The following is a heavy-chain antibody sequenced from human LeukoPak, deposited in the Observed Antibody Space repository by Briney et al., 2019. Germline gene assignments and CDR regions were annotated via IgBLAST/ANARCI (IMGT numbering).Heavy chain of an antibody. D-gene: IGHD4-17*01. CDR3: AKTTVTKGSPNWFDP. V-gene: IGHV3-30*18. Sequence: GRSLRLSCAASGFTFSNYGMHWVRQAPGKGLEWVAVISYDGINKYYADSVKGRFTISRDNSKNTLYLQMNSLRAEDTAIYYCAKTTVTKGSPNWFDPWGQGTLVTVSS. CDR2: ISYDGINK. CDR1: GFTFSNYG. J-gene: IGHJ5*02.